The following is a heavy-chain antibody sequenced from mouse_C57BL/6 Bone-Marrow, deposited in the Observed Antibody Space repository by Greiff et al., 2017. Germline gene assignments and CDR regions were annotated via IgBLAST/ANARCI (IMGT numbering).Heavy chain of an antibody. J-gene: IGHJ2*01. D-gene: IGHD1-1*01. Sequence: EVQRVESGGDLVKPGGSLKLSCAASGFTFSSYGMSWVRQTPDKRLEWVATISSGGSYTYYPDSVKGRFTISRDNAKNTLYLKMSSLKSEDTAMYYCARPNYYYGSSYLDYWGQGTTLTVSS. CDR1: GFTFSSYG. V-gene: IGHV5-6*01. CDR3: ARPNYYYGSSYLDY. CDR2: ISSGGSYT.